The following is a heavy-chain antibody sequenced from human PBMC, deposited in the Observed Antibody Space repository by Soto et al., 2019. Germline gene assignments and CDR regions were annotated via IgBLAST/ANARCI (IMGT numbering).Heavy chain of an antibody. CDR2: IYYSGST. V-gene: IGHV4-31*03. Sequence: PAETLSLTCTVSGGSIISGGYYWSGIRQHPGKGLEWIGYIYYSGSTYYNPSLKSRVTISVDTSKNQFSLKLSSVTAADTAVYYCARVRHSNYLDYWGQGTLVTVSS. J-gene: IGHJ4*02. CDR1: GGSIISGGYY. CDR3: ARVRHSNYLDY. D-gene: IGHD4-4*01.